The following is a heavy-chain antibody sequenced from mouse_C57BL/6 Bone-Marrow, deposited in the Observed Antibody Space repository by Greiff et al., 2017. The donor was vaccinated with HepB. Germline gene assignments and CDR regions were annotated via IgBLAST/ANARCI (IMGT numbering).Heavy chain of an antibody. J-gene: IGHJ4*01. V-gene: IGHV1-80*01. CDR3: ARRTTVGYAMDY. D-gene: IGHD1-1*01. CDR1: GYAFSSYW. Sequence: QVQLQQSGAELVKPGASVKISCKASGYAFSSYWMNWVKQRPGKGLEWIGQIYPGDGDTNYNGKFKGKATLTADKSSSTAYMQLSSLTSEDSAVYFCARRTTVGYAMDYWGQGTSVTVSS. CDR2: IYPGDGDT.